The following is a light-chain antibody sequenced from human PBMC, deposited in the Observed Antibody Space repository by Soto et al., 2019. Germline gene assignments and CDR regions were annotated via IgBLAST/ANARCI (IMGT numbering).Light chain of an antibody. CDR1: SGAVTSGHY. J-gene: IGLJ2*01. Sequence: QAVVTQEPSLTVSPGGTVTLTCGSSSGAVTSGHYPFWFQQKPGQAPRTLIYDTSNKYSWTPARFSGSLLGGKSALTLSGAQPEDEAEYYCLLSYSGARVFGGGTQLTVL. CDR2: DTS. CDR3: LLSYSGARV. V-gene: IGLV7-46*01.